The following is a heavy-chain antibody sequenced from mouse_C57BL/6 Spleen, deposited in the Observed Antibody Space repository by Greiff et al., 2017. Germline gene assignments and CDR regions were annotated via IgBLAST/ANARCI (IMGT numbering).Heavy chain of an antibody. CDR2: INYDGSST. CDR3: ARDGTYYYGSSWYFDV. Sequence: EVQLVESEGGLVQPGSSMKLSCTASGFTFSDYYMAWVRQVPEKGLEWVANINYDGSSTYYLDSLKSRFIISRDNAKNILYLQMSSLKSEDTATYYCARDGTYYYGSSWYFDVWGTGTTVTVSS. D-gene: IGHD1-1*01. J-gene: IGHJ1*03. V-gene: IGHV5-16*01. CDR1: GFTFSDYY.